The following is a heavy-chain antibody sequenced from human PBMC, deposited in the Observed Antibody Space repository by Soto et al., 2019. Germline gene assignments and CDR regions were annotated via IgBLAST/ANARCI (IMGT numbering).Heavy chain of an antibody. Sequence: GESLKISCKGSGYSFTSYRIGWVRQMPGKGLEWMGIIYPGDSDTRYSPSFQGQVTISADESISTAYLQWSSLKASDTAMYYCARVMVRASFDYWGQGTLVTVSS. V-gene: IGHV5-51*01. J-gene: IGHJ4*02. CDR1: GYSFTSYR. D-gene: IGHD3-10*01. CDR3: ARVMVRASFDY. CDR2: IYPGDSDT.